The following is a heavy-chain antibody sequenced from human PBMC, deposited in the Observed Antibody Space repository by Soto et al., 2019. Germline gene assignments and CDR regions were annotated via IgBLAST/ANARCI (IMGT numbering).Heavy chain of an antibody. Sequence: SGPTLVNPAQTLTLTCAFSGFSLTTTSMGAAWIRQPPGKALEWLALIYWDDGQRYSPSLKDRLTISKDTSRSRVVLTISNMNPEDTGTYFCAHAGDYDLLSFDHWGPGTLVTVSS. D-gene: IGHD4-17*01. CDR2: IYWDDGQ. V-gene: IGHV2-5*02. CDR1: GFSLTTTSMG. CDR3: AHAGDYDLLSFDH. J-gene: IGHJ4*02.